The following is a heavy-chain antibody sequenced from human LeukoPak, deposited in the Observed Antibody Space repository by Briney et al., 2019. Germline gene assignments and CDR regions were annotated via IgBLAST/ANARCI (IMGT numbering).Heavy chain of an antibody. CDR1: GYTFTGYY. Sequence: ASVKVSCKASGYTFTGYYMHWVRQAPGQGLEWMGWINPNSGGTNYAQKFQGRVTISVDTSKNQFSLKLSSVTAADTAVYFCARTQEAGYSSGRYDSYYYYYMDVWGKGTTVTISS. J-gene: IGHJ6*03. D-gene: IGHD6-19*01. V-gene: IGHV1-2*02. CDR2: INPNSGGT. CDR3: ARTQEAGYSSGRYDSYYYYYMDV.